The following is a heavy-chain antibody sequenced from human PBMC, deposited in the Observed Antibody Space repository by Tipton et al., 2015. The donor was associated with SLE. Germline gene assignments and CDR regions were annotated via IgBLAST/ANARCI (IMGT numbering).Heavy chain of an antibody. Sequence: TLSLTCTVSGGSISSSSYYWGWIRQPPGKGLEWIGSIYYRGSTYYNPSLTSRVTISVDTSKNQFSLKLSSVTAADTAVYYCASIMITFGGVIVPYAFDIWGQGTMVTVSS. CDR1: GGSISSSSYY. J-gene: IGHJ3*02. CDR2: IYYRGST. D-gene: IGHD3-16*02. CDR3: ASIMITFGGVIVPYAFDI. V-gene: IGHV4-39*01.